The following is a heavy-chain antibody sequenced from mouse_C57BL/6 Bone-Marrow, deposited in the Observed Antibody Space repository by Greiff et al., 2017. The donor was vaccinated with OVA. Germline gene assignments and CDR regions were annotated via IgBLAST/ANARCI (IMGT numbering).Heavy chain of an antibody. J-gene: IGHJ3*01. CDR3: ARARPAWFAY. CDR1: GYAFTNYL. CDR2: INPGSGGT. V-gene: IGHV1-54*01. Sequence: QVQLQQSGAELVRPGTSVKVSCKASGYAFTNYLIEWVKQRPGQGLEWIGVINPGSGGTNYNEKFKGKATLTADKSSSTAYMQLSSLTSEDSAVYFCARARPAWFAYWGQGTLVTVSA.